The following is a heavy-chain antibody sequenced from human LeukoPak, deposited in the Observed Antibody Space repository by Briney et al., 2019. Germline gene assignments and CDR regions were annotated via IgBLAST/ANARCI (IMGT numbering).Heavy chain of an antibody. D-gene: IGHD1-26*01. Sequence: GASVKVSCKASGYSFTDHHILWVRQAPGQGLEWMGWIHPNGRDTKYAQKFQGRMTMTTGTSITTAYMELNRVTSDDTAMYYCSAHYSLGPVWGQGTLVTASS. CDR3: SAHYSLGPV. J-gene: IGHJ4*02. V-gene: IGHV1-2*02. CDR1: GYSFTDHH. CDR2: IHPNGRDT.